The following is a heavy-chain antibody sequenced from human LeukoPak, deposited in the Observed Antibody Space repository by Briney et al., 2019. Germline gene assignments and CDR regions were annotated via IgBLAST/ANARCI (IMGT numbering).Heavy chain of an antibody. CDR2: IIPIFGTA. V-gene: IGHV1-69*05. CDR1: GGTFSSYA. CDR3: ANSNWGSPTTFDY. D-gene: IGHD7-27*01. J-gene: IGHJ4*02. Sequence: ASVKVSCKASGGTFSSYAISWVRQAPGQGLEWMGGIIPIFGTANYAQKFQGRVTITTDESTSTAYMELSSLRSEDTAVYYCANSNWGSPTTFDYWGQGTLVTVSS.